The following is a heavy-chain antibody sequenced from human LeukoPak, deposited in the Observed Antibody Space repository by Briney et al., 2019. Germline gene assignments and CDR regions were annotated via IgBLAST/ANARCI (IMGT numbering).Heavy chain of an antibody. Sequence: ASVNVSCKASGYTFTSYYMHWVRQAPGQGLEWMGIINPSGGSTSYAQKFQGRVTMTRDTSTSTVYMELSSLRSEDTAVYCCGRGGGEWELLNDYWGQGTLVTVSS. D-gene: IGHD1-26*01. J-gene: IGHJ4*02. CDR3: GRGGGEWELLNDY. CDR1: GYTFTSYY. CDR2: INPSGGST. V-gene: IGHV1-46*01.